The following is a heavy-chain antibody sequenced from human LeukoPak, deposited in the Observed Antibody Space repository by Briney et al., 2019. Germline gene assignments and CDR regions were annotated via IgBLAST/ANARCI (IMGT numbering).Heavy chain of an antibody. CDR3: ARDRAQLWLRNYYGMDV. D-gene: IGHD5-18*01. Sequence: PSGNLSLTCAVSGGSISSSNWWSWVRQPPGKGLEWIGEIYHSGSTNYNPSLKSRVTISVDKSKNQFSLKLSSVTAADTAVYYCARDRAQLWLRNYYGMDVWGQGTTVTVSS. CDR2: IYHSGST. V-gene: IGHV4-4*02. J-gene: IGHJ6*02. CDR1: GGSISSSNW.